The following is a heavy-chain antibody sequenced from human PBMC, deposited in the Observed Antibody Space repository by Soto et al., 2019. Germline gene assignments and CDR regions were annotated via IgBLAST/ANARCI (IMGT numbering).Heavy chain of an antibody. CDR2: IYHSGST. V-gene: IGHV4-4*02. CDR3: ARCIVVVPAAIRRDYYYYGMDV. D-gene: IGHD2-2*02. Sequence: SETLSLTCAVSGCSISSSNWWSWVRQPPGKGLEWIGEIYHSGSTNYNPSLKSRVTISVDKSKNQFSLKLSSVTAADTAVYYCARCIVVVPAAIRRDYYYYGMDVWGQGTTVTVSS. CDR1: GCSISSSNW. J-gene: IGHJ6*02.